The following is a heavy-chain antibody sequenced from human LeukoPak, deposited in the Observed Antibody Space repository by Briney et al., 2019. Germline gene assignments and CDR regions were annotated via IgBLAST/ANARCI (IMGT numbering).Heavy chain of an antibody. CDR1: GYTFTGYY. CDR3: ARDITTVRGRESDAFDI. Sequence: ASVKVSCKASGYTFTGYYMHWVRQAPGQGLEWMGWINPNSGGTNYAQKFQGRVTMTRDTSISTAYMELSSLRSEDTAVYYCARDITTVRGRESDAFDIWGQGTMVTVSS. CDR2: INPNSGGT. V-gene: IGHV1-2*02. D-gene: IGHD3-10*01. J-gene: IGHJ3*02.